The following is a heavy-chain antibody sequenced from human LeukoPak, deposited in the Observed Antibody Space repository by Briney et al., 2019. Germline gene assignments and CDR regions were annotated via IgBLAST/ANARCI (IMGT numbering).Heavy chain of an antibody. J-gene: IGHJ4*02. Sequence: ASVKVSCKASGYTFTGYYMHWVRQAPGQGLEWMGWINPNSGGTNCAQKFQGRVTMTRDTSISTAYMELSRLRSDDTAVYYCARGDYDFWSGYYQPFDYWGQGTLVTVSS. D-gene: IGHD3-3*01. CDR3: ARGDYDFWSGYYQPFDY. V-gene: IGHV1-2*02. CDR1: GYTFTGYY. CDR2: INPNSGGT.